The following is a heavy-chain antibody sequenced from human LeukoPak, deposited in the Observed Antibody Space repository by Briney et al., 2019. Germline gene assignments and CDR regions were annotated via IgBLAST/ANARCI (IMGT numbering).Heavy chain of an antibody. CDR2: MNPNSGNT. CDR3: ARVRELRYYYGMDV. V-gene: IGHV1-8*01. CDR1: GYTFTSYD. Sequence: GASVKVTCKASGYTFTSYDINWVRQATGQGLEWMGWMNPNSGNTGYAQKFQGRVTMTRNTSISTAYMELSSLRSEDTAVYYCARVRELRYYYGMDVWGQGTTVTVSS. J-gene: IGHJ6*02. D-gene: IGHD1-26*01.